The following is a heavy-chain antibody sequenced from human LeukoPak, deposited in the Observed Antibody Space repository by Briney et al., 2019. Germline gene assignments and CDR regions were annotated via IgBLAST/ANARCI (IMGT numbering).Heavy chain of an antibody. Sequence: GGSLRLSCVASGFTFSSYGMHWVRQAPGKGLEWVSFIRYDGTYKYYADFVKGRFTISRDNSKNTLYLQMNRLRAEDTAVYYCAVSFDYWGQGTLVTVSS. V-gene: IGHV3-30*02. CDR3: AVSFDY. J-gene: IGHJ4*02. CDR1: GFTFSSYG. D-gene: IGHD5/OR15-5a*01. CDR2: IRYDGTYK.